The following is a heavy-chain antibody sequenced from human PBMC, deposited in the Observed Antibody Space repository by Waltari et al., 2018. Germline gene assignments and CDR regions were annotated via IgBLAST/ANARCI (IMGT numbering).Heavy chain of an antibody. Sequence: QVQLVQSGAEVKKPGSSVKVSCKASGGTFSSYAISWVRQAPGQGLEWMGGFIPIFGTANYEQKFQGRVTITTDESTSTAYMELSSLRSEDTAVYYCARRRWLPYEDYWGQGTLVTVSS. V-gene: IGHV1-69*05. D-gene: IGHD5-12*01. J-gene: IGHJ4*02. CDR3: ARRRWLPYEDY. CDR2: FIPIFGTA. CDR1: GGTFSSYA.